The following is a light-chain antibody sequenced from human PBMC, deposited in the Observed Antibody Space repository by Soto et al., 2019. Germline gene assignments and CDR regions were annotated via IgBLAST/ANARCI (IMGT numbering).Light chain of an antibody. J-gene: IGLJ1*01. CDR3: ASTTSDSLYV. Sequence: QSVLTQPASVSGSPGQSITISCTGTSSDVGGNNYVSWYQQYPGKVPKLLINKVTNRPSGVSYCFSGSKSGNTASLTISALLAEDEADYFCASTTSDSLYVFGTGTKVTVL. V-gene: IGLV2-14*01. CDR1: SSDVGGNNY. CDR2: KVT.